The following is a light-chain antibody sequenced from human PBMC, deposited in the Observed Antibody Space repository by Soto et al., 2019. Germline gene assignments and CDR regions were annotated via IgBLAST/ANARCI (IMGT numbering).Light chain of an antibody. CDR3: HQYYSYPPFT. CDR2: AAS. V-gene: IGKV1-8*01. J-gene: IGKJ2*01. CDR1: QGISSY. Sequence: AIRMTQSPSSLSESPGDRVTITCRASQGISSYLAWYQQKPGKAPKLLIYAASTLQGGVPSRFSGSGSGTDFTLTISCRQSEDFATYYCHQYYSYPPFTFGQGTKLEIK.